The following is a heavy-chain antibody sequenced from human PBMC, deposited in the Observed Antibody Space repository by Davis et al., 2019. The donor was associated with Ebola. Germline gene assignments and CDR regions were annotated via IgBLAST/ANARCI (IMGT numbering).Heavy chain of an antibody. CDR3: ARHTGIAVAGRFDY. CDR1: GYSFTTYW. Sequence: GESLKISCRGSGYSFTTYWISWVRQMPGKGLEWMGRIDPRDSYTNYSPSFQGHVTISADKSISTAYLQWSSLKASDTAMYYCARHTGIAVAGRFDYWGQGTLVTVSS. D-gene: IGHD6-19*01. V-gene: IGHV5-10-1*01. CDR2: IDPRDSYT. J-gene: IGHJ4*02.